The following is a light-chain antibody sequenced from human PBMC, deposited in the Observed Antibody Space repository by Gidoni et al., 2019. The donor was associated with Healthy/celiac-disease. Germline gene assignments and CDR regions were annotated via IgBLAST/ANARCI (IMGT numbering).Light chain of an antibody. CDR2: QDS. CDR3: QAWDSSPVV. CDR1: KLGDKY. V-gene: IGLV3-1*01. J-gene: IGLJ2*01. Sequence: SYELTQPPSVSVSPGQTASITCSGDKLGDKYACWYQQKPGQSPVLVIYQDSKRPSGIPERFSGSNSGNTATLTISGTQAMDEADYYFQAWDSSPVVFGGWTKLPVL.